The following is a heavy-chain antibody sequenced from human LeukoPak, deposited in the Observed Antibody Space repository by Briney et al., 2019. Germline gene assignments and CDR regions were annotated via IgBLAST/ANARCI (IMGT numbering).Heavy chain of an antibody. J-gene: IGHJ4*02. D-gene: IGHD6-19*01. V-gene: IGHV1-2*02. CDR2: INPNSGGT. Sequence: ASVKVSCKASAYTFTVYYLHWVRQAPGQGLEWMGWINPNSGGTNYAQKFQGRVTMTRDTSISTAYMELSRLRSDDTAVYYCARILAAVAGNPFDYWGQGTLVTVSS. CDR1: AYTFTVYY. CDR3: ARILAAVAGNPFDY.